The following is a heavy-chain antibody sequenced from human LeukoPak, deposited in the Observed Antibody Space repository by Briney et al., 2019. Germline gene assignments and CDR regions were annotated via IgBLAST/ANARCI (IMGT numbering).Heavy chain of an antibody. V-gene: IGHV3-21*01. CDR2: ISSSSSYI. J-gene: IGHJ4*02. Sequence: PGGSLRLSCAASGFTFSSYAMSWVRQAPGKGLEWVSSISSSSSYIYYADSVKGRFTISRDNAKNSLYLHMNSLRAEDTAVYYCARDYGGSSPFDYWGQGTLVTVSS. D-gene: IGHD4-23*01. CDR3: ARDYGGSSPFDY. CDR1: GFTFSSYA.